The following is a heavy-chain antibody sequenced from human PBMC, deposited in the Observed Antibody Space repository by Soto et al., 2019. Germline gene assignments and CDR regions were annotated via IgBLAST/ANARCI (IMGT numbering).Heavy chain of an antibody. D-gene: IGHD5-12*01. CDR2: IIPIFGTA. J-gene: IGHJ4*02. CDR3: ARGRDGYNYADY. V-gene: IGHV1-69*13. CDR1: GGTFSSYA. Sequence: ASVKVSCKASGGTFSSYAISWVRQAPGQGLEWMGGIIPIFGTANYAQKFQGRVTITADESTSTAYMELSSLRSEDTAVYYCARGRDGYNYADYWGQGTLVTVSS.